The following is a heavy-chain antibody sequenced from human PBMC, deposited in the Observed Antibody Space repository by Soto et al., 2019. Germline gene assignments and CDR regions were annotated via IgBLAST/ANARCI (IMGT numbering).Heavy chain of an antibody. CDR2: ICSSGIRR. CDR3: ARSGSSGYNRYRLGSNDALDL. D-gene: IGHD6-19*01. CDR1: GFTFSSFT. V-gene: IGHV3-48*02. Sequence: EVQLVESGGGVVQPGGSLRLSCAASGFTFSSFTMNWVRQAPGKGLEWVSYICSSGIRRYHADSVKGRFTVSRDNPKNSVNLQMNSLRDEDTALYYCARSGSSGYNRYRLGSNDALDLWCQGTTVT. J-gene: IGHJ3*01.